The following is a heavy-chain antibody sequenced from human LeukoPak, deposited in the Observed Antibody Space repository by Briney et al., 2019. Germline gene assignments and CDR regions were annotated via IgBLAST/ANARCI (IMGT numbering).Heavy chain of an antibody. CDR2: IYYSGST. J-gene: IGHJ4*02. D-gene: IGHD6-6*01. CDR3: ARHGIAADFDY. Sequence: PSETLSLTCAVYGGSFSGYYWSWIRQPPGKGLEWIGYIYYSGSTNYNPSLKSRVTISVDTSKNQFSLKLSSVTAADTAVYYCARHGIAADFDYWGQGTLVTVSS. CDR1: GGSFSGYY. V-gene: IGHV4-59*08.